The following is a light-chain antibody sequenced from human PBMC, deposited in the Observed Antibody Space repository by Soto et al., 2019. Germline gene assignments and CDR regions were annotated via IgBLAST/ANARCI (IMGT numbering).Light chain of an antibody. J-gene: IGKJ1*01. Sequence: EIVMTQSPATLSVSPGERATLSCRASQSVSSTLAWYQQKPGQAPRLLLYGASTRATGIPARFSGSGSGTEFTLTISSLQSEDFALYYCQQYNNWPPWTFGQGTKVEIK. V-gene: IGKV3-15*01. CDR3: QQYNNWPPWT. CDR1: QSVSST. CDR2: GAS.